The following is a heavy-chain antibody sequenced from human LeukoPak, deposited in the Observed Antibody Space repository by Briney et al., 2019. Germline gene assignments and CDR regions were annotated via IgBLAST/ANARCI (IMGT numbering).Heavy chain of an antibody. CDR1: GGSISSYY. V-gene: IGHV4-59*01. J-gene: IGHJ4*02. CDR3: ACTTVTTWSSYFDY. D-gene: IGHD4-17*01. CDR2: IYYSGST. Sequence: SETLSLTCTVSGGSISSYYWSWIRQPPGKGLEWIGYIYYSGSTNYNPSLKSRVTISVDTSKNQFSLKLSSVTAADTAVYYCACTTVTTWSSYFDYWGQGTLVTVSS.